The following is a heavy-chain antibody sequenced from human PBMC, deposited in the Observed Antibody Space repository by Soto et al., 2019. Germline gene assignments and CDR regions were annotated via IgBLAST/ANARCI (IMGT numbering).Heavy chain of an antibody. Sequence: SVKVSCKASGGTFSSYAISWVRQAPGQGLEWMGGVIPIFGTANYAQKFQGRVTITADESTSTAYMELSSLRSEDTAVYYCAADLRCGSCYYYGMDVWGQGTTVTVSS. CDR2: VIPIFGTA. D-gene: IGHD2-15*01. J-gene: IGHJ6*02. CDR1: GGTFSSYA. CDR3: AADLRCGSCYYYGMDV. V-gene: IGHV1-69*13.